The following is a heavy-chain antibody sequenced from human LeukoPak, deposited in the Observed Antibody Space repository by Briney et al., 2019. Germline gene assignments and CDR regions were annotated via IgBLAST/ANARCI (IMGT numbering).Heavy chain of an antibody. CDR1: GYTLTELS. Sequence: GASVKVSCKVSGYTLTELSMHGVRQAPGKGREWVGGFDPEDGETIYAQKFQGRVTMTEDTSTHTAYMELSSLRSDDTAVYYCAREATGRAFDPWGQGTLVVVSS. V-gene: IGHV1-24*01. D-gene: IGHD1-14*01. CDR2: FDPEDGET. CDR3: AREATGRAFDP. J-gene: IGHJ5*02.